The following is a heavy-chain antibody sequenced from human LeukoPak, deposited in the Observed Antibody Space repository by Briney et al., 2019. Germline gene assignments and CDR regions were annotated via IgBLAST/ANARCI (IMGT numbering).Heavy chain of an antibody. CDR2: INPSGGST. D-gene: IGHD3-3*01. J-gene: IGHJ4*02. CDR3: ARYPSVTIFGVVTYYFDY. V-gene: IGHV1-46*01. CDR1: GYTFTSYY. Sequence: GGSLRLSCAASGYTFTSYYMHWVRQAPGQGLEWMGIINPSGGSTSYAQKFQGRVTMTRDTSTSTVYMELSSLRSEDTAVYYCARYPSVTIFGVVTYYFDYWGQGTLVTVSS.